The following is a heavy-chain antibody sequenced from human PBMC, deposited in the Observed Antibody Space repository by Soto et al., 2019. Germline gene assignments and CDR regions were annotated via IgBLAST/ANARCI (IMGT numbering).Heavy chain of an antibody. Sequence: SETLSLTCAVSGGSISSTDHSWRWIRQPPGKGLEWIGFVYHSGTTYYNPSLKSRVTISVDTSKNQFSLKLSSVSAADTALYYCARCSLVVVPAPGFDPWGRGTLVTVSS. D-gene: IGHD2-2*01. V-gene: IGHV4-30-2*05. CDR3: ARCSLVVVPAPGFDP. CDR2: VYHSGTT. CDR1: GGSISSTDHS. J-gene: IGHJ5*02.